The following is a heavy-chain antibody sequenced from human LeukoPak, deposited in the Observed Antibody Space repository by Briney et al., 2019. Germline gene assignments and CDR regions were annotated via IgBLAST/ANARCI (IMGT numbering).Heavy chain of an antibody. CDR1: GYSFTTYW. CDR2: IYPGDPQT. Sequence: GESLKISCKASGYSFTTYWIAWVRQMPGRGLEWMGIIYPGDPQTRYSPSFQGQVTISADKSISTAYLQWSSLKASDTAMYYCARRPGMATIGGFDYWGQGTLVTVSS. V-gene: IGHV5-51*01. CDR3: ARRPGMATIGGFDY. D-gene: IGHD5-24*01. J-gene: IGHJ4*02.